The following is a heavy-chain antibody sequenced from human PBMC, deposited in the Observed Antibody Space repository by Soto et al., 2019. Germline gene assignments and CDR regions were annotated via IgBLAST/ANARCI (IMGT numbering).Heavy chain of an antibody. CDR3: ARTLVGATNHRYFAY. CDR2: INPSGST. V-gene: IGHV4-34*01. J-gene: IGHJ4*02. Sequence: SETLSLTCAVYGGSFSGYYWSWIRQPPGKGLEWVGEINPSGSTNYNPSLKSRVTISIDTSKNQFSLKLTSVTAADTAVYYCARTLVGATNHRYFAYWGQGTLVTVSS. CDR1: GGSFSGYY. D-gene: IGHD1-26*01.